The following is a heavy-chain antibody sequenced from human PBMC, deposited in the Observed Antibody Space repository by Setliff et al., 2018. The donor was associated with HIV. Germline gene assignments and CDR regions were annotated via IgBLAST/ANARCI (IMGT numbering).Heavy chain of an antibody. J-gene: IGHJ6*03. D-gene: IGHD3-10*01. CDR3: AKPYRGSVVRDQGYMDV. Sequence: GGSLRLSCAASGFTFSDYAMSWVRQAPGKGLEWVSVISGSGRGTYYADSVKGRFTSSRDNSKNTLYLQMNSLRAEDTAVYYCAKPYRGSVVRDQGYMDVWGKGTTVTVSS. CDR2: ISGSGRGT. V-gene: IGHV3-23*01. CDR1: GFTFSDYA.